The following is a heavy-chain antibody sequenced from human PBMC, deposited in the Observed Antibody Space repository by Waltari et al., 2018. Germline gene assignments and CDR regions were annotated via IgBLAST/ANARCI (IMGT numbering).Heavy chain of an antibody. CDR2: IKQDASEK. V-gene: IGHV3-7*03. J-gene: IGHJ6*02. Sequence: DVHLVESGGGLVQPGGSLRLSCSASGFTFSSHWMSWVRQAPGKGLQYVASIKQDASEKYYLDPVKGRFTISRDNAENSLSLQMNSLRAEDTAIYYCARYDLRTPWDGMDVWGQGTTVTVSS. CDR3: ARYDLRTPWDGMDV. CDR1: GFTFSSHW. D-gene: IGHD3-3*01.